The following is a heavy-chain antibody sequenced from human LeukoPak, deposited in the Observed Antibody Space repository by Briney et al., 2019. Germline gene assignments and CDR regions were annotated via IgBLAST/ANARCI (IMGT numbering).Heavy chain of an antibody. CDR3: ARDTCGCGSGWHLYWYFDL. CDR2: ISSNGGSI. J-gene: IGHJ2*01. V-gene: IGHV3-64*01. D-gene: IGHD6-19*01. CDR1: GFTFSDYV. Sequence: GGSLRLSCAASGFTFSDYVMHWVRQAPGKELEYVSAISSNGGSIHYANSVKGRFTISRDNSKNTLYLQMDSLRAEDMAVYYCARDTCGCGSGWHLYWYFDLWGRGTLVTVSS.